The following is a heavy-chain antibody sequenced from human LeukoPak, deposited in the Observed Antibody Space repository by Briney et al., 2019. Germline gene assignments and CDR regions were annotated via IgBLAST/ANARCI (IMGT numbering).Heavy chain of an antibody. V-gene: IGHV3-30*18. CDR2: ISYDGSNK. CDR1: GFTFSSYG. J-gene: IGHJ4*02. D-gene: IGHD3-22*01. CDR3: AKDRGFGYYDSSGYYPY. Sequence: PGGSLRLSCAASGFTFSSYGMHWVRQAPGKGLEWVAVISYDGSNKYYADSVKGRFTISRDNSKNTLYLQMNSLRAEDTAVCYCAKDRGFGYYDSSGYYPYWGQGTLVTVSS.